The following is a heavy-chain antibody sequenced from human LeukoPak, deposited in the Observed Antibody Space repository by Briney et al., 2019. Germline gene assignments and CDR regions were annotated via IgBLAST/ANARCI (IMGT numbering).Heavy chain of an antibody. V-gene: IGHV4-39*01. D-gene: IGHD3-9*01. CDR1: GGSISSSSYY. CDR2: IYYSGST. CDR3: ASYDILTGYRYYFDY. Sequence: PSETLSLTCTVSGGSISSSSYYWGWIRQPPGKGLEWIGSIYYSGSTYYNPSLKSRVAISVDTSKNQFSLKLSSVTAADTAVYYCASYDILTGYRYYFDYWGQGTLVTVSS. J-gene: IGHJ4*02.